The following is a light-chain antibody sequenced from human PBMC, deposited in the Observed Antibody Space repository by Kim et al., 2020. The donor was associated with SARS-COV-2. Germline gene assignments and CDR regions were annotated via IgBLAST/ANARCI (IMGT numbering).Light chain of an antibody. CDR2: ATS. Sequence: AYVGDRVTITCRASQGINNWLAWYQQKQGKAPKLLIYATSKLQGGVPARFSGSGSATDFTLTISSLQPEDFATYFCQQASTFPLTFGGGTKVDIK. J-gene: IGKJ4*01. CDR1: QGINNW. CDR3: QQASTFPLT. V-gene: IGKV1-12*01.